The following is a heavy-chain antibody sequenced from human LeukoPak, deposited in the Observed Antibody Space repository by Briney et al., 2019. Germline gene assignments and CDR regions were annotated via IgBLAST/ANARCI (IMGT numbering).Heavy chain of an antibody. CDR2: IKQDGSEK. J-gene: IGHJ4*02. D-gene: IGHD3-22*01. CDR1: GFTFSSYG. V-gene: IGHV3-7*04. Sequence: GGSLRLSCAASGFTFSSYGMHWVRQAPGKGLEWVANIKQDGSEKYYVDPVKGGFTISRDNAKNSLYLQMNSLRAEDTAVYYCARVPTYYDSSGPIDYWGQGTLVTVSS. CDR3: ARVPTYYDSSGPIDY.